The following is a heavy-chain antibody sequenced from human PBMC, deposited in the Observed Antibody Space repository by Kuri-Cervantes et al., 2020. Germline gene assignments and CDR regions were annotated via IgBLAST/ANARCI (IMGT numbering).Heavy chain of an antibody. CDR3: ARMAGSSTSTTYYYYMDV. CDR1: GYTFTSYA. J-gene: IGHJ6*03. V-gene: IGHV1-3*01. Sequence: ASVKVSCKASGYTFTSYAMHWVRQAPGQRLEWMGWINAGNGNTKYSQKFQGRVTITRDTSASTAYMELSSLRSEDTAVYYCARMAGSSTSTTYYYYMDVWGKGTTVTVSS. D-gene: IGHD2-2*01. CDR2: INAGNGNT.